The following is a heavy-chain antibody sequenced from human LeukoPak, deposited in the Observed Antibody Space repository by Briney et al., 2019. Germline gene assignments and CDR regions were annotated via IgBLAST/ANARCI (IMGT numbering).Heavy chain of an antibody. CDR2: TYYRSKWYN. Sequence: QALSLTCAISGDSVSSNSAAWNWIRQSPSRGLEWLGRTYYRSKWYNDYAVSVKSRITINPDTSKNQFSLQLNSVTPEDTAVYYCARVDYDSSGYYYALDYWGQGTLVTVSS. CDR1: GDSVSSNSAA. J-gene: IGHJ4*02. CDR3: ARVDYDSSGYYYALDY. V-gene: IGHV6-1*01. D-gene: IGHD3-22*01.